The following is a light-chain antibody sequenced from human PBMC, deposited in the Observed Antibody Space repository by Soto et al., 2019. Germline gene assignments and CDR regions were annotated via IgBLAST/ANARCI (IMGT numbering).Light chain of an antibody. CDR2: DAS. Sequence: EIVLTQSPGTLSLSPGERATLSCRASQSVSSYLAWYQQKPGQAPRLLIYDASNRATGIPARFSGSGSGTDFTLTISSLETEDFAVYYCQQRSNWTWTFGQGTKVDIK. V-gene: IGKV3-11*01. CDR1: QSVSSY. CDR3: QQRSNWTWT. J-gene: IGKJ1*01.